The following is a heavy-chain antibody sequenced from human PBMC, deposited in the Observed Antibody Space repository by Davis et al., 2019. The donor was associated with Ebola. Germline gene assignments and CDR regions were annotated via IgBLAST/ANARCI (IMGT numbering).Heavy chain of an antibody. Sequence: GESLKISCAASGFTFSSYSMNWVRQAPGKGLEWVSAISGSGGSTYYADSVKGRFTISRDNSKNTLYLQMNSLRAEDTAVYYCAKDRGMTTVTTRHYFDYWGQGTLVTVSS. CDR1: GFTFSSYS. J-gene: IGHJ4*02. D-gene: IGHD4-11*01. CDR2: ISGSGGST. CDR3: AKDRGMTTVTTRHYFDY. V-gene: IGHV3-23*01.